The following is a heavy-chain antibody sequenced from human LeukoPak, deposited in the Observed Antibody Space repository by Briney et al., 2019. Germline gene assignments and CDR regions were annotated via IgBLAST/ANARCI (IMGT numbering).Heavy chain of an antibody. V-gene: IGHV1-18*01. J-gene: IGHJ4*02. Sequence: ASVKVSCKASGYTLISYGFTWVRQAPGQGPEWMGWISAYSGNTDYAQKFQGRVTMTTDRSTSTAYMELRSLRSDDTAVYYCTRETSSRYFDYWGQGTLVTVSS. CDR3: TRETSSRYFDY. CDR1: GYTLISYG. CDR2: ISAYSGNT.